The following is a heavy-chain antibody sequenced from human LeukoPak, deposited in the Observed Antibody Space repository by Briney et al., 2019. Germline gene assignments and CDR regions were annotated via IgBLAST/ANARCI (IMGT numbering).Heavy chain of an antibody. Sequence: SQTLSLTCAISGDSVSSNSAAWNWIRQSPSRGLEWLGRTYYRSKWYNDYAVSVKSRITINPDTSKNQFSLQLNSVTPEDTAVYYRARGAAGKGFYYYYYGMDVWGQGTTVTVSS. CDR3: ARGAAGKGFYYYYYGMDV. CDR1: GDSVSSNSAA. V-gene: IGHV6-1*01. CDR2: TYYRSKWYN. J-gene: IGHJ6*02. D-gene: IGHD6-13*01.